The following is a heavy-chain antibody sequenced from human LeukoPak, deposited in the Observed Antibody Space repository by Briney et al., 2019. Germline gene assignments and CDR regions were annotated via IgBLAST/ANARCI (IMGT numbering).Heavy chain of an antibody. CDR2: IYKSGST. CDR1: GGSIGSYY. V-gene: IGHV4-59*01. CDR3: ARGKGWELLYDY. D-gene: IGHD1-26*01. J-gene: IGHJ4*02. Sequence: PSETLSLTCTVSGGSIGSYYWTWIRQPPGKGLEWIGYIYKSGSTNYNPSFKSRVTISDDTSKNQFSLRLSSVTAADTAMYYCARGKGWELLYDYWGQGTLVTVSS.